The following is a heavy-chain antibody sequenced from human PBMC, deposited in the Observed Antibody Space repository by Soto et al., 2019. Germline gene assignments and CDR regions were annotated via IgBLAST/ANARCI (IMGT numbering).Heavy chain of an antibody. Sequence: QLQLQESGPGLVKPSETLSLTCTVSGGSISTSSYYWGWIRQPPGKGLEWIGSIYYSGRTYYNPSRKSQVTISVDTSRNQFSLKLSSVTAADTAVYYCARDYDSSGDYWGQGTLVTVSS. D-gene: IGHD3-22*01. CDR3: ARDYDSSGDY. CDR2: IYYSGRT. CDR1: GGSISTSSYY. J-gene: IGHJ4*02. V-gene: IGHV4-39*01.